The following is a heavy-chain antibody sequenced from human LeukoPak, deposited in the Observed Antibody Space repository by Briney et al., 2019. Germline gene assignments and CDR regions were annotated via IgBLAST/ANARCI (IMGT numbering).Heavy chain of an antibody. J-gene: IGHJ4*02. Sequence: PGGSLRLSCAASGFTFDDYAMHWVRQAPGKGLEWVSGISWNSGSIGYADSVKGRFTISRDNAKNSLYLQMNSLRAEDTALYYCAKDGLRYSGSYYFDYWGQGTLVTVSS. D-gene: IGHD1-26*01. CDR1: GFTFDDYA. CDR2: ISWNSGSI. V-gene: IGHV3-9*01. CDR3: AKDGLRYSGSYYFDY.